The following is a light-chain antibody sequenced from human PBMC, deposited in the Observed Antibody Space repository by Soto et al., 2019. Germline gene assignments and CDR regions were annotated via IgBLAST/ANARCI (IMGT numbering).Light chain of an antibody. Sequence: DIQMTQSPSTLSASVGDRVTITCRASQSISSRLAWYQQKPGKAPKLLIYKASSLESGVPSRFSGSGSGTEFTITISSLQTDDSATYYCQQYNSYWTFGQGTKVEIK. V-gene: IGKV1-5*03. CDR2: KAS. J-gene: IGKJ1*01. CDR3: QQYNSYWT. CDR1: QSISSR.